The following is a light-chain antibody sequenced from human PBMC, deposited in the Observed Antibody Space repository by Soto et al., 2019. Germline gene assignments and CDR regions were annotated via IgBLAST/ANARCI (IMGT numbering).Light chain of an antibody. CDR3: QQYNSYPWT. CDR2: TAS. Sequence: DIQMTQSPSTLSASVGDRVTITCRASQSISSWLAWYQQKPGTAPKLLIYTASTLESGVPSRFSGSGSGTEFTLTISSLQPDEFATYYCQQYNSYPWTFGQGTKVEI. V-gene: IGKV1-5*03. J-gene: IGKJ1*01. CDR1: QSISSW.